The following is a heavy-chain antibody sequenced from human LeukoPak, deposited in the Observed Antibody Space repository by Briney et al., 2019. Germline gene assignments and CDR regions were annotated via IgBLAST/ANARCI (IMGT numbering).Heavy chain of an antibody. CDR1: GFTFNNYP. V-gene: IGHV3-23*01. CDR3: AKGINGYFDY. J-gene: IGHJ4*02. CDR2: INPSGGNT. D-gene: IGHD2-8*01. Sequence: GGFLRLSCAASGFTFNNYPMSWVRQAPGKGLEWVSSINPSGGNTYYADSVKGRFTISRDNSKNTLYLQMNSLRAEDTALYYCAKGINGYFDYWGQGTLVTVSS.